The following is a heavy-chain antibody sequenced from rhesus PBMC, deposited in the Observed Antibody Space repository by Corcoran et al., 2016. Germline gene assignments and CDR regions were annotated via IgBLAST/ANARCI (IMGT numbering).Heavy chain of an antibody. CDR3: AKKSWTDYYYFDY. CDR1: GFTFSSYG. J-gene: IGHJ4*01. Sequence: EVQLVETGGGLVQPGGSLKLSCAASGFTFSSYGMSWVRQSPGKGLAWVSAINSGEGSTYYTESVKGRFTISRDNSKTTRSLQMNSLRAEDTAVYYCAKKSWTDYYYFDYWGQGVLVTVSS. V-gene: IGHV3S5*01. CDR2: INSGEGST. D-gene: IGHD3-22*01.